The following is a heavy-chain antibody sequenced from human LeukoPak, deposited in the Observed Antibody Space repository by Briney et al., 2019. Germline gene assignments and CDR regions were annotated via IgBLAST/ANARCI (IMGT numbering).Heavy chain of an antibody. Sequence: PSETLSLTCAVSGYSITSGYYWGWIRQPPGKGLEWIGNIYHSGSTYYNPSLKSRVTLSVDTSQNQFSLKLTFVTAADTAVYYCARGSAMDYWGQGSLVTVSS. CDR2: IYHSGST. J-gene: IGHJ4*02. CDR1: GYSITSGYY. V-gene: IGHV4-38-2*01. D-gene: IGHD1-26*01. CDR3: ARGSAMDY.